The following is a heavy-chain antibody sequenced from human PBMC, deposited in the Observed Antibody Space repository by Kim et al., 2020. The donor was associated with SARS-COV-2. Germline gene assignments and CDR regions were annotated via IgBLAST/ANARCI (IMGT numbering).Heavy chain of an antibody. D-gene: IGHD1-7*01. J-gene: IGHJ4*02. CDR3: ARGLVGTTSD. V-gene: IGHV3-74*01. Sequence: NYADFVKGRFTMYRDNAKNTMYLQLNSLKAEDTCVYYCARGLVGTTSDWGQGTLVTVSS.